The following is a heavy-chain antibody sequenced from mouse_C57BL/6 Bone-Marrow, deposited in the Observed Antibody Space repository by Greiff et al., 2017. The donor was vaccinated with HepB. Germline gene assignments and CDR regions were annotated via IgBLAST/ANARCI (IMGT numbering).Heavy chain of an antibody. V-gene: IGHV1-85*01. J-gene: IGHJ3*01. CDR2: IYPRDGST. Sequence: VQLQQSGPELVKPGASVKLSCKASGYTFTSYDINWVKQRPGQGLEWIGWIYPRDGSTKYNEKFKGKATLTVDTSSSTAYMELHSLTSEDSAVYFCARSEYSNYEGWFAYWGQGTLVTVSA. D-gene: IGHD2-5*01. CDR3: ARSEYSNYEGWFAY. CDR1: GYTFTSYD.